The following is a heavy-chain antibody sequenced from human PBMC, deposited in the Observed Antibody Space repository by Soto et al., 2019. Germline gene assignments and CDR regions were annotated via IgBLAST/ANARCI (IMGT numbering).Heavy chain of an antibody. CDR1: GFTFSNYW. CDR2: INQDVTEK. CDR3: ARDRGYSSFDY. V-gene: IGHV3-7*03. D-gene: IGHD4-4*01. J-gene: IGHJ4*01. Sequence: PGGSLRLPCAASGFTFSNYWMSWVRQAPGKGLEWVANINQDVTEKNFLDSVIGRFTISRDNAKSSLLLQMNSLRVEDTAVYYCARDRGYSSFDYWGQGTPVTVSS.